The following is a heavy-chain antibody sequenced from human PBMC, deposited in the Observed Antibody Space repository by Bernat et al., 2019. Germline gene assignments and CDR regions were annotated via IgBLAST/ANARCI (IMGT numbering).Heavy chain of an antibody. V-gene: IGHV3-30*03. CDR1: GFTFSGHG. Sequence: VQLVESGGGVVRPGGSLRLSCATSGFTFSGHGMHWVRQAPGKGLEWVAVISHDGSNKYYADSVKGRFTISRDNSKNTLYLQMNSLRAEDTAVYYCARDAGYTYYYGMDVWGQGTTVTVSS. CDR3: ARDAGYTYYYGMDV. D-gene: IGHD1-1*01. CDR2: ISHDGSNK. J-gene: IGHJ6*02.